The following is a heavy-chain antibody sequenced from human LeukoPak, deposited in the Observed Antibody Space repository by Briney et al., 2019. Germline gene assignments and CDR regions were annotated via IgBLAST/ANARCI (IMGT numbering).Heavy chain of an antibody. CDR2: IHRDDKT. J-gene: IGHJ4*02. D-gene: IGHD2-2*01. Sequence: GGSLRLSCAASGFTVSSSFIYWVRRAPGKGLEWVSFIHRDDKTYYADSVKGRFTMSRDSSKNTLYLQMNSLGADDTAVYYCAREVISTPSYFNYWGQGILVTVSS. CDR3: AREVISTPSYFNY. CDR1: GFTVSSSF. V-gene: IGHV3-53*01.